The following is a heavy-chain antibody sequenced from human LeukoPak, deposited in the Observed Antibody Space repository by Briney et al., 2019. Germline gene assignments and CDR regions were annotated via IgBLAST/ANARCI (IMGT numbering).Heavy chain of an antibody. CDR3: AKEENYVWFDP. Sequence: GGSLRLSCAASGFTFDDYAMHWVRQAPGKGLEWVSGISWNSGSIGYADSVKGRFTISRDNSKNTLYLQMNSLRAEDTAVYYCAKEENYVWFDPWGQGTLVTVSS. J-gene: IGHJ5*02. D-gene: IGHD1-7*01. CDR1: GFTFDDYA. V-gene: IGHV3-9*01. CDR2: ISWNSGSI.